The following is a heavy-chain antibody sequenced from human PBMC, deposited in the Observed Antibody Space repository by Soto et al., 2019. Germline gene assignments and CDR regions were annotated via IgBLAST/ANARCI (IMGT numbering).Heavy chain of an antibody. CDR3: AHIDPEIVTVGGHGGFDY. CDR2: IYWDDDK. Sequence: TLSLTCTVSGGYISSGDYYWSWIRQPPGKALEWLALIYWDDDKRYSPSLKNRLTITKDTSKNQVVLTMTNVGPVDTATYFCAHIDPEIVTVGGHGGFDYWGQGTLVTVSS. D-gene: IGHD5-12*01. J-gene: IGHJ4*02. CDR1: GGYISSGDYY. V-gene: IGHV2-5*08.